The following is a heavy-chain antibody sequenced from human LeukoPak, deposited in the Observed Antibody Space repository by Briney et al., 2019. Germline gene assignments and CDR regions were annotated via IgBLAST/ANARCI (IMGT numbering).Heavy chain of an antibody. Sequence: PSETLSLTCTVSGGSISSSSYYWGWIRQPPGKGLEWIGSIYYSGGTYYNPSLKSRVTISVDTSKNQFSLKLSSVTAADTAVYYCARDVPAATYNWFDPWGQGTLVTVSS. J-gene: IGHJ5*02. CDR3: ARDVPAATYNWFDP. CDR2: IYYSGGT. V-gene: IGHV4-39*07. D-gene: IGHD2-2*01. CDR1: GGSISSSSYY.